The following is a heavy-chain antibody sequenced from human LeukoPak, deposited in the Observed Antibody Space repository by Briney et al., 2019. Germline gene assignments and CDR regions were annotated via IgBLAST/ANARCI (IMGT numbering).Heavy chain of an antibody. Sequence: GGSLRLSCAASGFTFSGSAMHWVRQASGKGLEWVGRIRSKANSYATAYAAPVKGRFTISRDDSKNTAYLQMNSLETEDTAVYYCTRLYQQDYWGQGTLVTVSS. CDR3: TRLYQQDY. J-gene: IGHJ4*02. CDR1: GFTFSGSA. V-gene: IGHV3-73*01. D-gene: IGHD2-2*01. CDR2: IRSKANSYAT.